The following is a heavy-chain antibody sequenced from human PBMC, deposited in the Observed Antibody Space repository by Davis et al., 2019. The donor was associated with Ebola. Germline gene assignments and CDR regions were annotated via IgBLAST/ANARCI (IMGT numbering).Heavy chain of an antibody. Sequence: PGGSLRLSCAASGFTFSGSAMHWVRQAPGKGLEWVAVISYDGSNKYYADSVKGRFTIPRDNSKNTLYLQMNSLRAEDTAVYYCAKDLTEVYAILYYYGMDVWGQGTTVTVSS. CDR2: ISYDGSNK. CDR3: AKDLTEVYAILYYYGMDV. J-gene: IGHJ6*02. V-gene: IGHV3-30*04. D-gene: IGHD2-8*01. CDR1: GFTFSGSA.